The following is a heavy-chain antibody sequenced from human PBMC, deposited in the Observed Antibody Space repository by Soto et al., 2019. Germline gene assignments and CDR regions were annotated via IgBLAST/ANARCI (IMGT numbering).Heavy chain of an antibody. CDR3: ARLPYRYCSCCSGYSDEYDY. V-gene: IGHV5-51*01. CDR1: GYRFTNYW. J-gene: IGHJ4*02. Sequence: PGESLKISCKGSGYRFTNYWIGWVRQMPGKGLEWMGIIYPGDSDTRYSPSFQGQVTISADKSINTAYLQWSSLKASDTAMYYCARLPYRYCSCCSGYSDEYDYWGQGTLVTVSS. D-gene: IGHD2-15*01. CDR2: IYPGDSDT.